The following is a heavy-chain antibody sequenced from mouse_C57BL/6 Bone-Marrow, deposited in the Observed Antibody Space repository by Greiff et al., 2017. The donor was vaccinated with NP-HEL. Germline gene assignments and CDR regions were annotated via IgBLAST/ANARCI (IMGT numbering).Heavy chain of an antibody. Sequence: EVQLQQSGAELVRPGASVKLSCTASGFNIKDYYMHWVKQRPEQGLEWIGRIDPEDGDTEYAPKFQGKATMTADTSSNTASLQLSSLTSEDTAVYYCTPYGYGRFDYWGQGTTLTVSS. J-gene: IGHJ2*01. D-gene: IGHD2-2*01. CDR3: TPYGYGRFDY. V-gene: IGHV14-1*01. CDR1: GFNIKDYY. CDR2: IDPEDGDT.